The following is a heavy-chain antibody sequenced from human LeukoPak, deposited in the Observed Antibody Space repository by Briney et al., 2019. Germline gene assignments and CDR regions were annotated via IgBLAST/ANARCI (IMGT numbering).Heavy chain of an antibody. V-gene: IGHV3-30*18. CDR3: AKAGGKTRSVPDTAGYFDL. D-gene: IGHD5-18*01. Sequence: HPGRSLRLSCAASGFTFSSYGMHWVRQAPGKGLEWVAVISYDGSNKYYADSVKGRFTISRDNSKNTLYLQMNSLRAEDTAVYYCAKAGGKTRSVPDTAGYFDLWGRGTLVTVSS. CDR1: GFTFSSYG. J-gene: IGHJ2*01. CDR2: ISYDGSNK.